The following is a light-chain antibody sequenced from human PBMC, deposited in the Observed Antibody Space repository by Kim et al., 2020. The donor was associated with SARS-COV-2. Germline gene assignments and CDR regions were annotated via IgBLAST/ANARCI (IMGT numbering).Light chain of an antibody. CDR3: QTWGTGIGV. V-gene: IGLV4-69*01. CDR2: LNSDGSH. J-gene: IGLJ2*01. CDR1: SGHSSYA. Sequence: QLVLTQSPSASASLGASVKLTCTLSSGHSSYAIAWHQQQPEKGPRYLMKLNSDGSHSKGDGIPDRSSGTSSGAERFLTISSLQSEDEADYYCQTWGTGIGVFGGGTKLTVL.